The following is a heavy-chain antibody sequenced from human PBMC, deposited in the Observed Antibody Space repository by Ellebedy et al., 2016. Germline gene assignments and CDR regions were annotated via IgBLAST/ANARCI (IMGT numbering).Heavy chain of an antibody. CDR3: ARDLYILTRGWGF. V-gene: IGHV3-7*01. Sequence: GGSLRLSCAASGFTFSTFWMSWVRQAPGKGLEWVANINQDGSKKYYVDSVKGRFTISRDDAKNSLDLQMNSLRAEDTAVYYCARDLYILTRGWGFWGQGTLVTVSS. CDR2: INQDGSKK. CDR1: GFTFSTFW. D-gene: IGHD7-27*01. J-gene: IGHJ4*02.